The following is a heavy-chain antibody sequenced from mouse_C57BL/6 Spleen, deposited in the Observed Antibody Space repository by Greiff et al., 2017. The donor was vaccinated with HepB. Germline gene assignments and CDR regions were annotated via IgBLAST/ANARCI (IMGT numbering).Heavy chain of an antibody. Sequence: QVQLQQPGAELVKPGASVKLSCKASGYTFTSYWMQWVKQRPGQGLEWIGEIDPSDSYTNYNQKFKGKATLTVDTASSTAYMQLSSLTSEDSAVYYCARGSYYSNFYAMDYWGQGTSVTVSS. CDR1: GYTFTSYW. D-gene: IGHD2-5*01. J-gene: IGHJ4*01. CDR2: IDPSDSYT. V-gene: IGHV1-50*01. CDR3: ARGSYYSNFYAMDY.